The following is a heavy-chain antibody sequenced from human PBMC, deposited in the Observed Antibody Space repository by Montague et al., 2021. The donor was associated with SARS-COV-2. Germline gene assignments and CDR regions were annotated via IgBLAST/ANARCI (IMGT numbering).Heavy chain of an antibody. J-gene: IGHJ4*02. D-gene: IGHD3-22*01. CDR2: IYYSGST. V-gene: IGHV4-59*12. Sequence: SETLSLTCTVSGGSISNYYWSWIRQPPGKGLEWLGYIYYSGSTNSNPSLKSRVTISVDTSKNQFSLKLSSVTAADTAVYYCARAPPVGDASSGFYSGGFDYWGQGTLVTVSS. CDR1: GGSISNYY. CDR3: ARAPPVGDASSGFYSGGFDY.